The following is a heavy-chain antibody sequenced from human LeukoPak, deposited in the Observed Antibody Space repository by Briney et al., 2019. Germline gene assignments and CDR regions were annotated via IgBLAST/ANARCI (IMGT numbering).Heavy chain of an antibody. D-gene: IGHD3-3*01. CDR3: ARYPIFGVVVVKGMDV. CDR1: GYTFTGYY. Sequence: ASVTVSCKASGYTFTGYYMHWVRQAPGQGLEWMGWINPNSGGTNYAQKFQGRVTMTRDKSISTAYMELSRLRSDDTAVYYCARYPIFGVVVVKGMDVWGQGTTVTVSS. V-gene: IGHV1-2*02. J-gene: IGHJ6*02. CDR2: INPNSGGT.